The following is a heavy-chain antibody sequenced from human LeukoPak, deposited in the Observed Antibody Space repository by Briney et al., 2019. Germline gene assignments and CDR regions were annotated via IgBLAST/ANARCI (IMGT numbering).Heavy chain of an antibody. CDR3: ARRPGSGSLGWFDP. V-gene: IGHV4-39*07. CDR2: IYYAGNT. CDR1: GGSISSNSSY. J-gene: IGHJ5*02. D-gene: IGHD3-10*01. Sequence: KSSETLSLTCSVSGGSISSNSSYWVWIRQPPGKGLEWIGAIYYAGNTYYKPSLKSRGAISLDMSKNQFSLKLSSVTAADTAVYYCARRPGSGSLGWFDPWGQGTLVTVSS.